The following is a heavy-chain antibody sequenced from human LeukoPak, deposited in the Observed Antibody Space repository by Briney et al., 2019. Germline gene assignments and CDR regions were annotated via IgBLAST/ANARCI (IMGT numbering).Heavy chain of an antibody. D-gene: IGHD3-22*01. V-gene: IGHV4-38-2*02. J-gene: IGHJ4*02. CDR1: GYSISRGYS. CDR2: IYHSGST. CDR3: AREDYYNSGGYYLDY. Sequence: SETLSLTCTVSGYSISRGYSWGWIRPPPGKGLEWIGNIYHSGSTNYSPSLKSRVTISVDTSKNQFSLKLSSVTAADTAVYFCAREDYYNSGGYYLDYWGQGTLVTVSS.